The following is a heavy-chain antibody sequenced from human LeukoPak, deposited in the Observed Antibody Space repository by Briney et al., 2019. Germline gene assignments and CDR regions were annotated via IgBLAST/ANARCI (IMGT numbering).Heavy chain of an antibody. J-gene: IGHJ5*02. CDR1: GGSISSYY. D-gene: IGHD3-10*01. V-gene: IGHV4-59*01. CDR2: IYYSGST. CDR3: ARVPYGSGSYLSWFDP. Sequence: SETLSLTCTVSGGSISSYYWSWIRQPPGKGLEWIGYIYYSGSTNYNPSLKSRVTISVDTSKNQFSLKLSSVTAADTAVCYCARVPYGSGSYLSWFDPWGQGTLVTVSS.